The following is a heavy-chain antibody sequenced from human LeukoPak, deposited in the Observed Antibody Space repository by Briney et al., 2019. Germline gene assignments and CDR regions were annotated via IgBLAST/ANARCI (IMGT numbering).Heavy chain of an antibody. D-gene: IGHD5-24*01. CDR2: MNPNSGNT. V-gene: IGHV1-8*02. CDR3: ARRYRRDGYNLLGY. Sequence: ASVKVSCKASGYTFTSYYMHWVRQAPGQGLEWMGWMNPNSGNTGYAQKFQGRVTMTRNTSISTAYMELSSLRSEDTAVYYCARRYRRDGYNLLGYWGQGTLVTVSS. CDR1: GYTFTSYY. J-gene: IGHJ4*02.